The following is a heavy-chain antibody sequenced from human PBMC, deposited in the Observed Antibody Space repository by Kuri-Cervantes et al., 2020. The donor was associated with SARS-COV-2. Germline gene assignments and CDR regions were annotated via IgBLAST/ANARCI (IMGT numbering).Heavy chain of an antibody. V-gene: IGHV3-23*01. Sequence: ETLSLTCAASGFTFSSYSMNWVRQAPGKGLEWVSAISGSGGSTYYADSVKGRFTISRDNSKNTLYLQMNSLRAEDTAVYYCAKEGRVPAARYYYYGMDVWGQGTTVTVSS. CDR3: AKEGRVPAARYYYYGMDV. CDR2: ISGSGGST. CDR1: GFTFSSYS. J-gene: IGHJ6*02. D-gene: IGHD2-2*01.